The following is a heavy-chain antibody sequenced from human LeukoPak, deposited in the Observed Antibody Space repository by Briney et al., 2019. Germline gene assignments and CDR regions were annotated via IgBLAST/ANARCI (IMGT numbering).Heavy chain of an antibody. CDR1: GFTFSNAW. Sequence: PGGSLRLSCAASGFTFSNAWMSWVRQAPGKGLEWVGRIKSKTDGGTTDYAAPVKGRFTISRDNSKNTLSLQMNSLRAEDTAIYYCAKEDLVVVAATGNGFDIWGQGTMVTVSS. CDR2: IKSKTDGGTT. CDR3: AKEDLVVVAATGNGFDI. J-gene: IGHJ3*02. D-gene: IGHD2-15*01. V-gene: IGHV3-15*01.